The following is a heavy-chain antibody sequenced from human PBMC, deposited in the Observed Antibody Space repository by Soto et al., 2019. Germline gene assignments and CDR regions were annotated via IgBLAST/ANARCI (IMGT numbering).Heavy chain of an antibody. CDR2: ISGSGGST. CDR3: AKVGYYSGSGSPDY. D-gene: IGHD3-10*01. V-gene: IGHV3-23*01. CDR1: GFTFSSYA. Sequence: EVQLLESGGGLVQPGGSLRLSCAASGFTFSSYAMSWVRQAPGKGLEWVSDISGSGGSTYYADSVKGRFTISRDHSQNPLYMQMNSPRAEDTAVYYCAKVGYYSGSGSPDYWGQGTLVTVSS. J-gene: IGHJ4*02.